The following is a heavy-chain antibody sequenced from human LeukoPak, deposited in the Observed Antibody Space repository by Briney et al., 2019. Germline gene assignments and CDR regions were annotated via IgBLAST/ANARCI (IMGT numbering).Heavy chain of an antibody. Sequence: GGSLRLSCAASGFTFSSYAMSWVRQAPGKGLEWVSAISGSGGSTYYADSVKGRFTISRDNSKNTLYLQMNSLRAEDTAVYYCAKDPARIHSCDQQPDDYWGQGTLVTVSS. CDR3: AKDPARIHSCDQQPDDY. J-gene: IGHJ4*02. CDR2: ISGSGGST. CDR1: GFTFSSYA. V-gene: IGHV3-23*01. D-gene: IGHD6-13*01.